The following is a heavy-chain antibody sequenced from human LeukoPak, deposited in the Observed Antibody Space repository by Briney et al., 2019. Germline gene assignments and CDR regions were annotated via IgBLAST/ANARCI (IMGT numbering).Heavy chain of an antibody. CDR1: GFTFSDYY. CDR3: AREIGTMIVVADYGTFDY. CDR2: ISSSGSTI. J-gene: IGHJ4*02. V-gene: IGHV3-11*04. Sequence: RGSLRLSCAASGFTFSDYYMSWIRQAPGKGLEWVSYISSSGSTIYYAGSVKGRFTISRDNAKNSLYLQMNSLRAEDTAVYYCAREIGTMIVVADYGTFDYWGQGTLVTVSS. D-gene: IGHD3-22*01.